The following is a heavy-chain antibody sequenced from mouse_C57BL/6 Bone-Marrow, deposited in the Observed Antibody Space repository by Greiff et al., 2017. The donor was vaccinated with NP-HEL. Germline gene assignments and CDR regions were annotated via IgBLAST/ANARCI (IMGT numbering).Heavy chain of an antibody. D-gene: IGHD1-1*01. Sequence: EVMLVESGGDLVKPGGSLKLSCAASGFTFSSYGMSWVRQTPDKRLEWVATISSGGSYTYYPDSVKGRFTLSRDNAKNTLYLQLSSLKSEDTAMYYCAREHLYYGSSYLYFDYWGQGTTLTVSS. CDR1: GFTFSSYG. CDR2: ISSGGSYT. J-gene: IGHJ2*01. V-gene: IGHV5-6*01. CDR3: AREHLYYGSSYLYFDY.